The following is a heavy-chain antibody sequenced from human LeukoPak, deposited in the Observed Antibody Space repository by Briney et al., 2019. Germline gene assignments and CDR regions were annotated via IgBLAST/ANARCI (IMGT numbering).Heavy chain of an antibody. V-gene: IGHV4-30-4*01. D-gene: IGHD3-10*01. Sequence: SQTLSLTCTVSGGSISSGDYYWSWIRQPPGKGLEWIGYIYYSGSTYYNPSLKSRVTISVDTSKNQFSLKLSSVTAADTAVYYCARVGAYGSGSYYGMDVWGQGTTVTVSS. CDR1: GGSISSGDYY. CDR3: ARVGAYGSGSYYGMDV. J-gene: IGHJ6*02. CDR2: IYYSGST.